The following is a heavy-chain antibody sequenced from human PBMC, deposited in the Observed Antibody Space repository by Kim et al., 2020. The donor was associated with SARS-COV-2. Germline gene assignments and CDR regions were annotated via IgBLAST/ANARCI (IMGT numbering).Heavy chain of an antibody. V-gene: IGHV3-23*01. Sequence: GGSLRLSCAASGFTFSTSVMNWVRQAPGKGPHWVSSISGGSTWYADSVKGRFIISGDNSKNTLFLQMNSLRAEDTAAYYCAKRGQEREFDYWGQGTLVT. J-gene: IGHJ4*02. D-gene: IGHD1-1*01. CDR2: ISGGST. CDR3: AKRGQEREFDY. CDR1: GFTFSTSV.